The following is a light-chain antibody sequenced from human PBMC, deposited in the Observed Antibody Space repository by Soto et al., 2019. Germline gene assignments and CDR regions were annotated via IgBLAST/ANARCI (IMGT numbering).Light chain of an antibody. CDR3: QQYGSSPPMYT. CDR1: QSVASRA. CDR2: YAS. J-gene: IGKJ2*01. V-gene: IGKV3-20*01. Sequence: IVLTQSPGTLSLSPGERATLSCRASQSVASRALAWYQQKPGQAPRLLMYYASKRATGIPDRFSGSGSGTDFTLTISILEPEDFVVYYCQQYGSSPPMYTFGQGTKLEIK.